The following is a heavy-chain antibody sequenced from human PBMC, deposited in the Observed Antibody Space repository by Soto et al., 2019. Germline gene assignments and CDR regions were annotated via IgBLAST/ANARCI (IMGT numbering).Heavy chain of an antibody. D-gene: IGHD5-18*01. CDR3: ARGGYRTLAWFDP. CDR1: GGSISNYY. J-gene: IGHJ5*02. Sequence: QVQLQESGPGLVKPSETLSLTCTVSGGSISNYYWSWIRQSPGKGLEWIANIYHSGTTNYNLSLKGRVSISIDSSKYQVSLMLKSVTGADTAVYYCARGGYRTLAWFDPWGQGTLFTVSS. V-gene: IGHV4-59*01. CDR2: IYHSGTT.